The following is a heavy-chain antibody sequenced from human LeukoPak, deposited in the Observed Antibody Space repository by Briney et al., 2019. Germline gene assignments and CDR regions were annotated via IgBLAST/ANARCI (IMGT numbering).Heavy chain of an antibody. V-gene: IGHV3-11*04. CDR1: GFTFSDYY. D-gene: IGHD3-22*01. J-gene: IGHJ4*02. CDR3: ARLYDGSAYHADHFDY. CDR2: ISSSGSTI. Sequence: PGGSLRLSCAASGFTFSDYYMSWIRQAPGKGLEWVSYISSSGSTIYYADSVKGRFTIFRDNAKNSLYLQMNSLRAEDTAVYYCARLYDGSAYHADHFDYWGQGTLVTVSS.